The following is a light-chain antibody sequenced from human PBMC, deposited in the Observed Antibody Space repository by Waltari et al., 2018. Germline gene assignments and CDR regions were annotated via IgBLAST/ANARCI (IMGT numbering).Light chain of an antibody. CDR2: DAS. Sequence: DIQMTQSPSTLSASVGDRVTITCRASQRFISWLAWYQQKPGKAPNLLIYDASSLESGVPSRFSGSGSGTEFTLTISSLQPDDFATYYCQQYNSYSAFGQGTKVEIK. J-gene: IGKJ1*01. V-gene: IGKV1-5*01. CDR3: QQYNSYSA. CDR1: QRFISW.